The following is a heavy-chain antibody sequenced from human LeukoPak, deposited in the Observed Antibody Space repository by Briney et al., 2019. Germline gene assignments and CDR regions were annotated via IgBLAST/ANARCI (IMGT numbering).Heavy chain of an antibody. V-gene: IGHV4-59*01. CDR1: GGSISSYY. Sequence: PSETLPLTCTVSGGSISSYYWSWIRQPPGKGLEWIGYIYYSGSTNYNPSLKSRVTISVDTSKNQFSLKLSSVTAADTAVYYCARYSNAVAGARWFDHWGQGTLVTVSS. CDR3: ARYSNAVAGARWFDH. D-gene: IGHD2-21*01. CDR2: IYYSGST. J-gene: IGHJ5*02.